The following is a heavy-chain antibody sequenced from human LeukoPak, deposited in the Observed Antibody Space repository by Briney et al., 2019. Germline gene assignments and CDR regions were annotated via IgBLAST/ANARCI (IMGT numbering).Heavy chain of an antibody. D-gene: IGHD1-26*01. V-gene: IGHV4-59*12. CDR3: ASEVGAPDAFDI. CDR2: IYYSGST. Sequence: SETLSLTCTVSGGSISSYYWSWIRQPPGKGLEWIGYIYYSGSTNYNPSLKSRVTMSVDTSKNQFSLKLSSVTAADTAVYYCASEVGAPDAFDIWGQGTMVTVSS. CDR1: GGSISSYY. J-gene: IGHJ3*02.